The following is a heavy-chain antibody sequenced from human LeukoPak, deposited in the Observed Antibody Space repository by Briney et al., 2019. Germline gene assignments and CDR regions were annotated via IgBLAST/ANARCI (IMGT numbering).Heavy chain of an antibody. D-gene: IGHD3-16*01. Sequence: GGSLRLSYAPSGFTCSTYATNSVRLAPGKGQEWVSGISISGGSTNYADSVKGRFTISRDNSKNTVYLQMNSLRAEDTAVYYCARGLMMAQYFQYWGQGTLVIVSS. CDR2: ISISGGST. CDR3: ARGLMMAQYFQY. V-gene: IGHV3-23*01. J-gene: IGHJ1*01. CDR1: GFTCSTYA.